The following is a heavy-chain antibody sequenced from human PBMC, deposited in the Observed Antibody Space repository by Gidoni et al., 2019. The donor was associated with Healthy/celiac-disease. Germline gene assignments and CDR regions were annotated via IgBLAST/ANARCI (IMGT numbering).Heavy chain of an antibody. D-gene: IGHD3-3*01. J-gene: IGHJ6*02. CDR3: ARAGVDFWSGTGEDYGMDV. CDR2: LSSISSYI. Sequence: EVQLVGSGGGLVKPGVSGRLACAAWGFTVSSHSMNWVRQAPGKGLGGVSSLSSISSYIYYADSVKGRFTISRDNAKNSLYLQMNSLRAEDTAVYYCARAGVDFWSGTGEDYGMDVWGQGTTVTVSS. CDR1: GFTVSSHS. V-gene: IGHV3-21*01.